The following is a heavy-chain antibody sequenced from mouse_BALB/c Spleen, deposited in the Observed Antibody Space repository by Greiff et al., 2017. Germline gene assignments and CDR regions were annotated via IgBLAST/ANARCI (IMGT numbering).Heavy chain of an antibody. Sequence: VQLQQSGAELVKPGASVKLSCTASGFNIKDTYMHWVKQRPEQGLEWIGRIDPANGNTKYDPKFQGKATITADTSSNTAYLQLSSLTSEDTAVYYCAQYEDYAMDYWGQGTSVTVSS. CDR3: AQYEDYAMDY. CDR1: GFNIKDTY. D-gene: IGHD2-10*02. J-gene: IGHJ4*01. V-gene: IGHV14-3*02. CDR2: IDPANGNT.